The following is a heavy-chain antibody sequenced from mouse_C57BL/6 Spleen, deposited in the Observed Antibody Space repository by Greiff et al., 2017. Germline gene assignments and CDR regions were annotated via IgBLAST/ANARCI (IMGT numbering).Heavy chain of an antibody. J-gene: IGHJ4*01. Sequence: QVQLQQPGAELVKPGASVKLSCKASGYTFTSYWMHWVKQRPGQGLEWIGMIHPNSGSTNYNEKFKSKATLTVDKSSSTAYMQLSSLTSEDSAVYYCARRDGTHAMYYWGQGTSVTVSS. D-gene: IGHD4-1*01. CDR1: GYTFTSYW. V-gene: IGHV1-64*01. CDR3: ARRDGTHAMYY. CDR2: IHPNSGST.